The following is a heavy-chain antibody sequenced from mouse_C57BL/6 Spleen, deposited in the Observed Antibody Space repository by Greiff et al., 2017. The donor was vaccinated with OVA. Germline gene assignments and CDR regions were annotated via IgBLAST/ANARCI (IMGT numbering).Heavy chain of an antibody. Sequence: ESGPGLVKPSQSLSLSCSVTGYSITSGYYWNWIRQFPGNKLEWMGYLRYDGSNNYNPSLKNRISITRDTSKNQFFLKLNSVTTEDTATYYCAREEAWILFAYWGQGTLVTVSA. V-gene: IGHV3-6*01. J-gene: IGHJ3*01. CDR3: AREEAWILFAY. CDR1: GYSITSGYY. CDR2: LRYDGSN.